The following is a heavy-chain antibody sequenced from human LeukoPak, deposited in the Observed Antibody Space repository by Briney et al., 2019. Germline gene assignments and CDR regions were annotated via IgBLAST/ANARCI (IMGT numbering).Heavy chain of an antibody. D-gene: IGHD5-24*01. CDR3: ARVRRDGYIQLDY. Sequence: PSETLSLTCTVSGGSISSYYWSWIRQPPGKGLEWIGYIYYSGSTNYNPSLKSRVTISVDTSKNQFSLKPSSVTAADTAVYYCARVRRDGYIQLDYWGQGTLVTVSS. CDR2: IYYSGST. V-gene: IGHV4-59*01. CDR1: GGSISSYY. J-gene: IGHJ4*02.